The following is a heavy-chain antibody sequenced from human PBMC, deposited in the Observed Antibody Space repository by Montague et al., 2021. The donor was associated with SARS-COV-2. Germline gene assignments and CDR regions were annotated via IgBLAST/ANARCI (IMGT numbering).Heavy chain of an antibody. CDR3: ARLVWFGELSSENWFDP. Sequence: SETLSLTCTVSGGSISSSSNYWSWIPPPPGKGLKWNGSTNYSGSTYYTSSLKSRVSISVDTSKNQFSLKLNSVTAADTAVYSCARLVWFGELSSENWFDPWGQGTLVTVSS. D-gene: IGHD3-10*01. J-gene: IGHJ5*02. CDR1: GGSISSSSNY. V-gene: IGHV4-39*01. CDR2: TNYSGST.